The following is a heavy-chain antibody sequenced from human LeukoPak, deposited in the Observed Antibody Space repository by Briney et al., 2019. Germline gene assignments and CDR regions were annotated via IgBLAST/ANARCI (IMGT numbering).Heavy chain of an antibody. CDR3: AKGGSPGYNYNAFDM. CDR2: ITSSGNIK. CDR1: GLTFSIFE. J-gene: IGHJ3*02. D-gene: IGHD3-9*01. V-gene: IGHV3-48*03. Sequence: PGGPLRLSCEASGLTFSIFEMNWVRLAPGKGMEWVSFITSSGNIKLFAASVRGRFTISRDNAKNSLYLHMSSLRAEDTAVYYCAKGGSPGYNYNAFDMWGQGTVVAVS.